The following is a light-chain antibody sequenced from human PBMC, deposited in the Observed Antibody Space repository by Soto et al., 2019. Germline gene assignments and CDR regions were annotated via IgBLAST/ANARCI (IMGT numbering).Light chain of an antibody. Sequence: EVVLTQSPATLSLSPGERATLSCRASQSVSVYLAWYQQKPGQAPRLLIYDASNRATGITTRFSGSGSGTDFTLTISSLEPEDFAVYYCQQRNIGRTFGQGTKVEIK. J-gene: IGKJ1*01. CDR3: QQRNIGRT. CDR1: QSVSVY. V-gene: IGKV3-11*01. CDR2: DAS.